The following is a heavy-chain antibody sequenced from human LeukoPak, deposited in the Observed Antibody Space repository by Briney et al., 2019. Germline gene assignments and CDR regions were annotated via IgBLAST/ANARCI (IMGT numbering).Heavy chain of an antibody. J-gene: IGHJ4*02. CDR3: ARVSCTNGVCYDYFDY. Sequence: ASVKVSCKASGYTFTSYSMHWVRQAPGQGLEWMGIINPSGGSTSYAQKFQGRVTMTRDMSTSTVYMELSSLRSEDTAVYYCARVSCTNGVCYDYFDYWGQGTLVTVSS. D-gene: IGHD2-8*01. CDR1: GYTFTSYS. V-gene: IGHV1-46*01. CDR2: INPSGGST.